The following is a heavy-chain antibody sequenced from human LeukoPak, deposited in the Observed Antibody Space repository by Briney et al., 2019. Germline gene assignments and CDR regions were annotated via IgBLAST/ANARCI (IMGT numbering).Heavy chain of an antibody. J-gene: IGHJ6*02. D-gene: IGHD3-10*01. CDR1: GFTFSSYA. CDR3: ARDLITMVRGVMFYYYYGMDV. CDR2: ISYDGSNK. V-gene: IGHV3-30-3*01. Sequence: GGFLRLSCAASGFTFSSYAMHWVRQAPGKGLEWVAVISYDGSNKYYADSVKGRFTISRDNSKNTLYLQMNSLRAEDTAVYYCARDLITMVRGVMFYYYYGMDVWGQGTTVTVSS.